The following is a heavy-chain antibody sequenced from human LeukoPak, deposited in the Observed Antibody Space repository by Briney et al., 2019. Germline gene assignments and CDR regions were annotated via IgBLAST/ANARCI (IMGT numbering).Heavy chain of an antibody. Sequence: SETLSLTCTVSGGSIGSCYWSWIRQPPGKGLEWIGYIYYSGSTNYNPSLKSRVTISVDTSKNQFSPKLSSVTAADTAVYYCARGPIFPPTYYYDSSGYYYDYWGQGTLVTVSS. J-gene: IGHJ4*02. CDR3: ARGPIFPPTYYYDSSGYYYDY. CDR2: IYYSGST. V-gene: IGHV4-59*12. D-gene: IGHD3-22*01. CDR1: GGSIGSCY.